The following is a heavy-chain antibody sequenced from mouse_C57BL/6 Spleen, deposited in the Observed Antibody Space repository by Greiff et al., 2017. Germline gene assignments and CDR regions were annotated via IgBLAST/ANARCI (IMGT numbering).Heavy chain of an antibody. CDR3: ARDTYYSNYAMDY. D-gene: IGHD2-5*01. J-gene: IGHJ4*01. CDR2: IDPANGNT. CDR1: GFNIKNTY. Sequence: EVKLVESVAELVRPGASVKLSCTASGFNIKNTYMHWVKQRPEQGLEWIGRIDPANGNTKYAPKFQGKATITADTSSNTAYLQLSSLTSEDTAIYYCARDTYYSNYAMDYWGQGTSVTVSS. V-gene: IGHV14-3*01.